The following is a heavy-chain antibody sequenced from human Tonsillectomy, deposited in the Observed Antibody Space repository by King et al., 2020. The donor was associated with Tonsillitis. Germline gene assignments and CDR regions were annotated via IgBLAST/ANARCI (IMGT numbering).Heavy chain of an antibody. V-gene: IGHV4-39*07. D-gene: IGHD3-10*01. CDR2: IYYSGST. CDR3: ARLQTPLWFGELLSGGIDY. Sequence: LQLQESGPGLVKPSETLSLTCTVSGGSISSSSYYWGWIRQPPGKGLEWIGSIYYSGSTHYNPSLKSRVTISVDTSKNQFSLKLSSVTAADTAVYYCARLQTPLWFGELLSGGIDYWGQGTLVTVSS. CDR1: GGSISSSSYY. J-gene: IGHJ4*02.